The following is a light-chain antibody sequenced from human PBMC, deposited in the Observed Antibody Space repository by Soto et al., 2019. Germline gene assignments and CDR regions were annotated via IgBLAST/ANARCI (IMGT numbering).Light chain of an antibody. Sequence: DIQMTQSPFSLSASVGDRVTITFRTSQSISSDLNWYQQKTGRAPKLLIYGASTLQSEVPSRFSGSGSGTHFTLTISSVQPEDFATYYCQQIYSIPITFGQGTRLEIK. J-gene: IGKJ5*01. CDR2: GAS. V-gene: IGKV1-39*01. CDR3: QQIYSIPIT. CDR1: QSISSD.